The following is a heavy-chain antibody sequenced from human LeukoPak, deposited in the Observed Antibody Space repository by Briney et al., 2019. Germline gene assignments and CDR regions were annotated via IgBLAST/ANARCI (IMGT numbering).Heavy chain of an antibody. V-gene: IGHV1-2*02. Sequence: ASVKVSCKASGYTFTGYYMHWVRQAPGQGLEWMGWINPNSGGTNYAQKFQGRVTMTRDTSISTAYMELSRLRSDDTAVYYCARATYYYDSSGYSYYFDYWGQGTLVTVSS. CDR2: INPNSGGT. D-gene: IGHD3-22*01. J-gene: IGHJ4*02. CDR1: GYTFTGYY. CDR3: ARATYYYDSSGYSYYFDY.